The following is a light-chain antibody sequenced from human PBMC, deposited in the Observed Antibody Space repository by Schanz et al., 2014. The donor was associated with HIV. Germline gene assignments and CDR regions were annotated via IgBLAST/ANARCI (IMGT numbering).Light chain of an antibody. V-gene: IGLV2-8*01. CDR2: EVN. CDR3: AAWDEGLKGLV. Sequence: QSVLTQPPSASGSPGQSVTVSCTGTSSDVGRSNYVSWYQQYPGKAPKVMIYEVNKRPSGVPDRFSGSKSGNTASLTVSGLQAEDEADYYCAAWDEGLKGLVFGTGTKLTVL. J-gene: IGLJ1*01. CDR1: SSDVGRSNY.